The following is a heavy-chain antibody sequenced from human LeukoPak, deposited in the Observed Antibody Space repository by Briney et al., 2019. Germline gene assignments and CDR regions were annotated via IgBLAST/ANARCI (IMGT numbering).Heavy chain of an antibody. V-gene: IGHV1-24*01. J-gene: IGHJ3*02. CDR1: GYTLTELS. Sequence: GASVNVSCKVSGYTLTELSMHWVRQAPGKGLEWMGGFDPEDGETIYAQKFQGRVTMTEDTSTDTAYMELSSPRSEDTAVYYCATDPQPYYDYVWGSYRFAFDIWGQGTMVTVSS. CDR3: ATDPQPYYDYVWGSYRFAFDI. CDR2: FDPEDGET. D-gene: IGHD3-16*02.